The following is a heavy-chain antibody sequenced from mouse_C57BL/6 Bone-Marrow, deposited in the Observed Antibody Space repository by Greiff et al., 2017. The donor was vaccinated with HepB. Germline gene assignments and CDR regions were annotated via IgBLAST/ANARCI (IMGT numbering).Heavy chain of an antibody. CDR1: GYTFTSYW. D-gene: IGHD2-5*01. V-gene: IGHV1-50*01. CDR3: ARPYSKGGDYFDY. CDR2: IDPSDSYT. Sequence: VQLQESGAELVKPGASVKLSCKASGYTFTSYWMQWVKQRPGQGLEWIGEIDPSDSYTNYNQKFKGKATLTVDTSSSTAYMQLSSLTSEDSAVYYCARPYSKGGDYFDYWGQGTTLTVSS. J-gene: IGHJ2*01.